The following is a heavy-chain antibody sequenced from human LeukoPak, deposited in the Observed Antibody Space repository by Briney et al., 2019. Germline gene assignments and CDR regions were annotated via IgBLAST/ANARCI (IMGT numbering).Heavy chain of an antibody. CDR2: ISLDGSTT. CDR1: GFTFIRHW. V-gene: IGHV3-74*01. Sequence: PGGSLRLSCAGSGFTFIRHWMHWVRQAPGKGLVWVSRISLDGSTTLYSDSVKGRFTISRDDARNSLYLQMNSLRAEDMAVYFCVRDLLGSGSTTAYLYHWGQGTLVTVSS. CDR3: VRDLLGSGSTTAYLYH. J-gene: IGHJ1*01. D-gene: IGHD3-10*01.